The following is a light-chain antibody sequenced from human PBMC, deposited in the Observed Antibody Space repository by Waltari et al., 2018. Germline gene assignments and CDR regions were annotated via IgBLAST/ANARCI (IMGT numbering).Light chain of an antibody. CDR3: SVWDDSLNGVV. Sequence: QSVLTQPPSASGTPGQRVTISCSGGSSNIGRNTVNWYQHVPGTAPKLLGYYNNHRASGVPGRFSGSTSGTSASLAISGLQSADEATYYCSVWDDSLNGVVFGGGTKLAVL. V-gene: IGLV1-44*01. J-gene: IGLJ2*01. CDR2: YNN. CDR1: SSNIGRNT.